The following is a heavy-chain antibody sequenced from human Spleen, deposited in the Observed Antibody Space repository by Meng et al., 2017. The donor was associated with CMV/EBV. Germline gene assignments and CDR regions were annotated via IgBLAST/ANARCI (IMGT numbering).Heavy chain of an antibody. D-gene: IGHD1-26*01. V-gene: IGHV3-53*01. CDR2: IYSGGST. CDR3: ARDLVGAEDY. CDR1: GFTVSSNY. J-gene: IGHJ4*02. Sequence: GESLKISCAASGFTVSSNYMSWVRQAPGKGLEWVSVIYSGGSTYYADSVKGRFTISRDNSKNTLYLQMNSLRAEDTAVYYCARDLVGAEDYWGQGTLVTVSS.